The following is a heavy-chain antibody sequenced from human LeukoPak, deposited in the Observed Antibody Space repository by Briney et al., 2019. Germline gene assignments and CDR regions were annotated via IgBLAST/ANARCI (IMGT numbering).Heavy chain of an antibody. CDR2: INSDGSST. CDR3: AKDPSDYYYYYMDV. V-gene: IGHV3-74*01. D-gene: IGHD3-10*01. J-gene: IGHJ6*03. CDR1: GFTFSNYW. Sequence: GGSLRLSCAASGFTFSNYWMHWVRQAPGKGLVWVSRINSDGSSTNYADSVKGRFTISRDNAKNTLYLQMNSLRAEDTAVYYCAKDPSDYYYYYMDVWGKGTTVTVSS.